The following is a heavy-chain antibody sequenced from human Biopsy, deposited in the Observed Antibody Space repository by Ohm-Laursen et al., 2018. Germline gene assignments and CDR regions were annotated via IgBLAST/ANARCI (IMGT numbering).Heavy chain of an antibody. J-gene: IGHJ4*02. CDR1: GGSISSFY. CDR3: ARRGSGGRSFDH. V-gene: IGHV4-59*08. D-gene: IGHD2-15*01. CDR2: ISDSGST. Sequence: GTLSLTCSVSGGSISSFYWTWIRQPPGKGPEWIGDISDSGSTNYKPSLKSRVIISVDTSKNQFSLNLSSVTAADTAVYYCARRGSGGRSFDHWGQGTLVTVSS.